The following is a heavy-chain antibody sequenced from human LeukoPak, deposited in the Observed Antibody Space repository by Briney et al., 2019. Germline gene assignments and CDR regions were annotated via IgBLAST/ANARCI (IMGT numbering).Heavy chain of an antibody. D-gene: IGHD2-15*01. Sequence: SVKVSCKASGGTFSSYAISWVRQAPGQGLEWMGRIIPIFGTANYAQKFQGRVTITTDESTSTAYTELSSLRSEDTAVYYCARAVWVVADAFDIWGQGTMVTVSS. CDR2: IIPIFGTA. CDR1: GGTFSSYA. CDR3: ARAVWVVADAFDI. J-gene: IGHJ3*02. V-gene: IGHV1-69*05.